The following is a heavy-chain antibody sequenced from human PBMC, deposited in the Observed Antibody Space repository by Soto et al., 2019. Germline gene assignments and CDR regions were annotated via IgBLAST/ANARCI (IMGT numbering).Heavy chain of an antibody. CDR1: GYTVTSYD. CDR3: ARGQTTVTTNRLNY. V-gene: IGHV1-8*01. D-gene: IGHD4-17*01. J-gene: IGHJ4*02. CDR2: MNPNSGNT. Sequence: QVQLVQSGAEVKKPGASVKVSCKASGYTVTSYDINWVRQATGQGLEWMGWMNPNSGNTGYAQKFQGRVTMTRNTSISTAYMELSSLRSEDTAVYYCARGQTTVTTNRLNYWGQGTLVTVSS.